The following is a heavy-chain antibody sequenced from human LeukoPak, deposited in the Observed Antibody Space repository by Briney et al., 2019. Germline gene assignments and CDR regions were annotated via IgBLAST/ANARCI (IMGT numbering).Heavy chain of an antibody. J-gene: IGHJ6*02. Sequence: GASVTVSCKASGYTFTDYYIHWVRQAPGQGLEWMGCINPNSGGTDYAQKLQGRVTMTRDTSISTAYMELSRLRSDDTAVYYCARPMVRGVIFDGMDVWGRGTTVTVSS. CDR1: GYTFTDYY. CDR2: INPNSGGT. CDR3: ARPMVRGVIFDGMDV. V-gene: IGHV1-2*02. D-gene: IGHD3-10*01.